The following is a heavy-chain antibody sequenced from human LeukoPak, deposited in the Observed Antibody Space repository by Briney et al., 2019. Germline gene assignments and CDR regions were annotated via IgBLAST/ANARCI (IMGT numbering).Heavy chain of an antibody. CDR3: ARDYSRYHYLDV. J-gene: IGHJ6*03. Sequence: PGGSLRLACAASGFSFSSYWMSWVRQAPGKRLEWVANIKQDESEKYYGESVKGRFTISRDNAKNSLFLQMNSLRAEDTAVYYCARDYSRYHYLDVWGKGTTVTISS. CDR2: IKQDESEK. CDR1: GFSFSSYW. V-gene: IGHV3-7*01. D-gene: IGHD2-21*01.